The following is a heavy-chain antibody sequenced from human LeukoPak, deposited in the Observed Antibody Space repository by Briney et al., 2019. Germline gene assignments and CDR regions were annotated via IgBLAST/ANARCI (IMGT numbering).Heavy chain of an antibody. D-gene: IGHD3-10*01. Sequence: PGGSLRLSCVASGFTFGSYSMNWVRQAPGKGLEWVSYISSGSSIMYYADSVKGRFTISRHNSKNTLYLQMNSLRAEDTAVYYCAREQNPRGYDYWGQGTLVTVSS. CDR1: GFTFGSYS. J-gene: IGHJ4*02. CDR2: ISSGSSIM. CDR3: AREQNPRGYDY. V-gene: IGHV3-48*01.